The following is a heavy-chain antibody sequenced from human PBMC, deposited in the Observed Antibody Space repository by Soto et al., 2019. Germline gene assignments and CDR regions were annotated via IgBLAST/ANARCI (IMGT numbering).Heavy chain of an antibody. CDR2: ISYDGSNK. V-gene: IGHV3-30*18. CDR3: AKDRALRYSSSPYYYGMDV. D-gene: IGHD6-13*01. J-gene: IGHJ6*02. CDR1: GFTFSSYG. Sequence: GGSLRLSCAASGFTFSSYGMHWVRQAPGKGLEWVAVISYDGSNKYYADSVKGRFTISRDNSKNTLYLQMNSLRAEDTAVYYCAKDRALRYSSSPYYYGMDVWGQGTTVTVSS.